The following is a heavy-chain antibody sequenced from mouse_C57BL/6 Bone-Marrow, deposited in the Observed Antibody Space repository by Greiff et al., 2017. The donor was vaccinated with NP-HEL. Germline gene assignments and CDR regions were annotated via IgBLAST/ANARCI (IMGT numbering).Heavy chain of an antibody. CDR3: ARHYYGSSLWYFDV. CDR1: GYTFTSYW. V-gene: IGHV1-50*01. J-gene: IGHJ1*03. Sequence: QVQLKQPGAELVKPGASVKLSCKASGYTFTSYWMQWVNQRPGQGLEWIGEIDPSDSYTNYNQKFKGKATLTVDTSSSTAYMQLSSLTSEDSAVYYCARHYYGSSLWYFDVWGTGTTVTVSS. D-gene: IGHD1-1*01. CDR2: IDPSDSYT.